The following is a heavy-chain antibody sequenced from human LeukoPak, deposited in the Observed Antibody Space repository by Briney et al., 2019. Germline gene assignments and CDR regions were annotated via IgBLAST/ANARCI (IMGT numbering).Heavy chain of an antibody. D-gene: IGHD4-17*01. Sequence: GGSLRLSCAASGFTLSNYAMSWVRQAPGKGLAWVSSISGSGSSTYYADSVKGRCTISRDNSKNTLYLEMNSLTAEDTAVYYCATTTVWPNDFWGQGSLVTVSS. J-gene: IGHJ4*02. CDR1: GFTLSNYA. CDR3: ATTTVWPNDF. V-gene: IGHV3-23*01. CDR2: ISGSGSST.